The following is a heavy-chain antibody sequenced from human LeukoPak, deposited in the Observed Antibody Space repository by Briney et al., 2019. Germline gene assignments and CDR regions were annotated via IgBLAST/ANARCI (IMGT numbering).Heavy chain of an antibody. CDR2: IYTSGST. CDR3: ARDYSPMVRGVMRWFDP. J-gene: IGHJ5*02. D-gene: IGHD3-10*01. V-gene: IGHV4-4*07. CDR1: GESFSGHY. Sequence: PSETLSLTCAVYGESFSGHYWTWIRQPAGKGLEWIGRIYTSGSTNYNPSLKSRVTISVDTSKNQFSLKLSSVTAADTAVYYCARDYSPMVRGVMRWFDPWGQGTLVTVSS.